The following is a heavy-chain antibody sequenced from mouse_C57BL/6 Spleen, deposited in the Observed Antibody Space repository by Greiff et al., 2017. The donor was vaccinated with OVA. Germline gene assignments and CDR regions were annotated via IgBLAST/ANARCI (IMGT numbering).Heavy chain of an antibody. J-gene: IGHJ1*03. CDR2: IDPEDGDT. V-gene: IGHV14-1*01. D-gene: IGHD2-4*01. CDR1: GFNITDYY. CDR3: TTWGDYDAWYFEV. Sequence: EVQLHQSGAELVRPGASVKLSCTASGFNITDYYMHWVKQRPEQGLEWIGRIDPEDGDTEYAPKFQGKATLTADTSSNTAYLQLSSLTSADTSVYYCTTWGDYDAWYFEVWGTGTTLTVSS.